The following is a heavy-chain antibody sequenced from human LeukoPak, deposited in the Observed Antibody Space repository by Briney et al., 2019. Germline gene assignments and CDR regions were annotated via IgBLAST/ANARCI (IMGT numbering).Heavy chain of an antibody. CDR2: IIPIFGTA. J-gene: IGHJ4*02. D-gene: IGHD4-17*01. Sequence: ASVKLSCKASGGTFSSYAISWVRQAPGQGLEWMGRIIPIFGTANYAQKFQGRVTITADKSTSTAYMELGSLRSEDTPVYYCAREEEDYGDYGSPWGQRTLVTASS. CDR3: AREEEDYGDYGSP. CDR1: GGTFSSYA. V-gene: IGHV1-69*06.